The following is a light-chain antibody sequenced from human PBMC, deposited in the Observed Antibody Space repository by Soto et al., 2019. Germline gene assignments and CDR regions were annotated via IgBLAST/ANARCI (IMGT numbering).Light chain of an antibody. V-gene: IGKV3-11*01. Sequence: EIVLTQSPATLSLYPGERATLSCSASQSVSSSLPWYQQKPGQAPRHLIYDASNRATGIPARFSGNGSGTDFTLTISSLXPEDFAVYYCQQRSNWPPRTFGGGTKVDIK. CDR1: QSVSSS. J-gene: IGKJ4*01. CDR2: DAS. CDR3: QQRSNWPPRT.